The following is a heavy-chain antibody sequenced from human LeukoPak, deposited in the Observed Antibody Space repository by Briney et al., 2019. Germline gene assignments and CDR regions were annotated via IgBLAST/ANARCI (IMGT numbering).Heavy chain of an antibody. CDR1: GFTFSSYA. D-gene: IGHD6-19*01. Sequence: GGSLRLSCAASGFTFSSYAMSWVRQAPGKGLEYVSYINSDGSDTGYADSVKGRFTFSGDNAKNTLYLQMSSLRAEDTAVYYCARAAYNSGPDYWGQGTRVTVSS. CDR2: INSDGSDT. J-gene: IGHJ4*02. CDR3: ARAAYNSGPDY. V-gene: IGHV3-74*01.